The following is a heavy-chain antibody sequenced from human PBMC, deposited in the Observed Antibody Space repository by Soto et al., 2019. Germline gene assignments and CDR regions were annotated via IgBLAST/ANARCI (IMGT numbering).Heavy chain of an antibody. D-gene: IGHD4-17*01. CDR1: GASVRSGSYY. Sequence: QVQLQESGPGLVKPSETLSLTCTVSGASVRSGSYYWSWVRQPPGRGLEWIGYIYDTGTTNYNPSLKSRVTMSVDTSKNQFSLKLNSLTAADTAVYYCARVEDYGEYFDYWGQGTLVTVSS. V-gene: IGHV4-61*01. J-gene: IGHJ4*02. CDR3: ARVEDYGEYFDY. CDR2: IYDTGTT.